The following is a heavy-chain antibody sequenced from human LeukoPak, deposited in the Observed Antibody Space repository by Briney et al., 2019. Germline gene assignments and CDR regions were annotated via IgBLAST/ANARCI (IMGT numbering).Heavy chain of an antibody. J-gene: IGHJ3*02. V-gene: IGHV4-59*01. CDR2: IYYPGST. Sequence: PSETLSLTCTVSGDSISNYYWGWLRQPPGRGLEWIGYIYYPGSTKDNPALKGRLTISLQTSRNRFSLNLSSLAAADTAIYFCARVSNFPDAFDIWGQGRMVTVSS. CDR1: GDSISNYY. D-gene: IGHD2-2*01. CDR3: ARVSNFPDAFDI.